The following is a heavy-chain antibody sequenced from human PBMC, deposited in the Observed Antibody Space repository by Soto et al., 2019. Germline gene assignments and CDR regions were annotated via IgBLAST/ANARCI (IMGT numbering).Heavy chain of an antibody. V-gene: IGHV4-31*03. CDR2: RYYSEST. CDR3: ARTNCSGGSCYSWSLDY. Sequence: SETLSLTCTVSGGSITTGGYYWSWIRQLPGKGLEWIGHRYYSESTYYNPSLKSRVSISLDTSKNQFSLKLSFVTAADTAMYYCARTNCSGGSCYSWSLDYWGQGATVTVYS. CDR1: GGSITTGGYY. J-gene: IGHJ4*02. D-gene: IGHD2-15*01.